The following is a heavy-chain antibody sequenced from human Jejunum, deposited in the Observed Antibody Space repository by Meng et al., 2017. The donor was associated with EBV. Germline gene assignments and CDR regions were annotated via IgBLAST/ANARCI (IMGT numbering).Heavy chain of an antibody. D-gene: IGHD1-26*01. J-gene: IGHJ4*02. CDR1: GYTFSNYG. Sequence: QIQLLQSGAEVKKPGDSVKVSCKASGYTFSNYGISWLRQAPGQGLEWMGWISAYNGNTNYAQNLQGRVTMTTDTSTGTAYMEVRSLRSDDTAVYYCARAGNGGSYYFTYWGQGTLVTVSS. CDR3: ARAGNGGSYYFTY. V-gene: IGHV1-18*01. CDR2: ISAYNGNT.